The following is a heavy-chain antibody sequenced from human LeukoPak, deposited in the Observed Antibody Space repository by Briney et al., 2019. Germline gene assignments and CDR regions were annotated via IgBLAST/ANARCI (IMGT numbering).Heavy chain of an antibody. D-gene: IGHD1-26*01. CDR1: GFTFSDYW. V-gene: IGHV3-74*01. CDR2: INSDGSNT. Sequence: AGGSLRLSCAASGFTFSDYWMYWVRQAPGKGLVWVSYINSDGSNTNYADSVKGRFTVSRDNAKNTLYLQMDSLRAEDTAVYYCAKAKLRIDYFEYWGQGTLVTVSS. J-gene: IGHJ4*02. CDR3: AKAKLRIDYFEY.